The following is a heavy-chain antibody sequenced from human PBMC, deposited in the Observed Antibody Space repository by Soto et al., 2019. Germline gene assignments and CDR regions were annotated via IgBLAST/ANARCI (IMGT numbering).Heavy chain of an antibody. D-gene: IGHD3-10*01. CDR1: GFTFSSYS. V-gene: IGHV3-23*01. CDR2: FRTSGDGGTT. CDR3: AKKVNSSSGSQYFDY. J-gene: IGHJ4*02. Sequence: XVSLRLSCAASGFTFSSYSMSWVRQAPGKGLEWVSGFRTSGDGGTTYYADSVKGRFTISRDNSKNTLFLQMNILRAEDTAIYYRAKKVNSSSGSQYFDYWGQGTLVTVSS.